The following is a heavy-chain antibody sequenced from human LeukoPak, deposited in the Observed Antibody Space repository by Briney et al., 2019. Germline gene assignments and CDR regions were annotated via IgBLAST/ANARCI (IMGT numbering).Heavy chain of an antibody. J-gene: IGHJ4*02. D-gene: IGHD4-23*01. CDR2: MWYDGSNR. Sequence: GGSLRLSCAASGFTFSSSGMHWVRQAPGKGLEWVAVMWYDGSNRYYADSVKGRFSISRDNSKNTLYLQMNSLRAEDTAVYYCARDRDYGDNVPFDYWGQRTLVTVSS. CDR3: ARDRDYGDNVPFDY. CDR1: GFTFSSSG. V-gene: IGHV3-33*01.